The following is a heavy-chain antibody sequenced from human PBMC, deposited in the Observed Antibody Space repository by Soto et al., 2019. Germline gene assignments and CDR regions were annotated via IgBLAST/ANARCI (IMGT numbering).Heavy chain of an antibody. D-gene: IGHD2-2*01. CDR3: ARAAVGPVVVPTPTFHYFDY. CDR1: GFTFSSYG. CDR2: IWYDGSNK. J-gene: IGHJ4*02. Sequence: ESGGGVVQPGRSLRLSCAASGFTFSSYGMHWVRQAPGKGLEWVAVIWYDGSNKYYADSVKGRFTISRDNSKNTLYLQMNSLRAEDTAVYYCARAAVGPVVVPTPTFHYFDYWGQGTLVTVSS. V-gene: IGHV3-33*01.